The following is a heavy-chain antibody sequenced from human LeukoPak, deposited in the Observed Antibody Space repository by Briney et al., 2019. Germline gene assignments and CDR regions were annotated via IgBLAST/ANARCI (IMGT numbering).Heavy chain of an antibody. J-gene: IGHJ4*02. CDR1: GFTFSGYA. V-gene: IGHV3-23*01. CDR3: AKDPNSGSYLDY. D-gene: IGHD1-26*01. Sequence: GGSLRLSCAASGFTFSGYAMSWVRQAPGKGLEWVSAISGSGGSTNYADSVKGRFTISRDNSKNTLYLQVNSLRAEDTAVYYCAKDPNSGSYLDYWGQGTLVTVSS. CDR2: ISGSGGST.